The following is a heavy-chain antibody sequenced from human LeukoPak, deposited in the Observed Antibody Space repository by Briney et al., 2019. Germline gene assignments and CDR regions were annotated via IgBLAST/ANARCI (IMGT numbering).Heavy chain of an antibody. D-gene: IGHD6-13*01. Sequence: GGSLRLSCAASGFTFSSCGMHWVRQAPGKGLEWVAVISYDGSNKYYADSVKGRFTISRDNSKNTLYLQMNSLRAEDTAVYYCAKDRRSWYEIDYWGQGTLVTVSS. V-gene: IGHV3-30*18. CDR1: GFTFSSCG. J-gene: IGHJ4*02. CDR3: AKDRRSWYEIDY. CDR2: ISYDGSNK.